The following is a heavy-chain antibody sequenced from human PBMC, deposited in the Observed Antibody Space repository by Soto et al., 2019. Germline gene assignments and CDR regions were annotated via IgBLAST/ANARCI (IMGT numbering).Heavy chain of an antibody. CDR3: ARDLAVAGTFDY. D-gene: IGHD6-19*01. CDR1: GYTFTSYG. CDR2: ISAYNGNT. Sequence: ASVKVSCKASGYTFTSYGISWVRQAPGQGLEWMGWISAYNGNTNYAQKLQGRVTMTTDTSTSTAYMELRSLRSDDAAVYYCARDLAVAGTFDYWGQGTLVTVSS. V-gene: IGHV1-18*04. J-gene: IGHJ4*02.